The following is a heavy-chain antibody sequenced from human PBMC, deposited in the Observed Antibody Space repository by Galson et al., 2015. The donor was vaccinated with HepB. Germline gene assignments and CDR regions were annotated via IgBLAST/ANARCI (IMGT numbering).Heavy chain of an antibody. J-gene: IGHJ5*02. Sequence: PALVKPTQTLTLTCTFSGFSLSTSGMCVSWIRQPPGKALEWLALIDWDDDKYYSTSLKTRLTISKDTSKNQVVLTMTNMDPVDTATYYCAIAAAGTGWFDPWGQGTLVTVSS. V-gene: IGHV2-70*01. CDR3: AIAAAGTGWFDP. D-gene: IGHD6-13*01. CDR2: IDWDDDK. CDR1: GFSLSTSGMC.